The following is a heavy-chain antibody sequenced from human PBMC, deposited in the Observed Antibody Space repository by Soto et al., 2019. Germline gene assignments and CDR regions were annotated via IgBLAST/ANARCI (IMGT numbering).Heavy chain of an antibody. CDR1: GFSLSTSGVG. CDR2: IYWDDDK. Sequence: QITLKESGPTLVKPTQTLTLTCTFSGFSLSTSGVGVGWIRQPPGKALEWLALIYWDDDKRYSPSLKSRLTITKDTSKNQVVLTMTNMDPVDTATYYCAHSGLELWFGELMGYYFDYWGQGTLVTVSS. D-gene: IGHD3-10*01. V-gene: IGHV2-5*02. CDR3: AHSGLELWFGELMGYYFDY. J-gene: IGHJ4*02.